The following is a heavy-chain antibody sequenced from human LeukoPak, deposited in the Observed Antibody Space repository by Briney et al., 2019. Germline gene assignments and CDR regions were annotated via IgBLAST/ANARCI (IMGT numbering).Heavy chain of an antibody. CDR3: ASGRYYDTTYQVYYYMDV. D-gene: IGHD3-22*01. J-gene: IGHJ6*03. V-gene: IGHV4-61*05. CDR2: IYYSGST. CDR1: GGSISSSSYY. Sequence: PSETLSLTCTVSGGSISSSSYYWGWIRQPPGKGLEWIGYIYYSGSTNYNPSLKSRVTISVDTSKNQFSLKLSSVTAADTAVYYCASGRYYDTTYQVYYYMDVWGKGTTVTISS.